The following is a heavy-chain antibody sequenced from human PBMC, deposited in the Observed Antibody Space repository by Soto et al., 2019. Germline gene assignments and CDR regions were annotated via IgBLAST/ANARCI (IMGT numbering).Heavy chain of an antibody. Sequence: SGPTLVNPTQTLTLTCTFSGFSLSTRAMSVRWIRQPPGKALEWLALIDWDDNKYYNTSLKTRLTISKDTSKNQVVLTLTNVDPVDTGTYYCARMPAYYGSASHTYFYYWGQGTVVPVSS. CDR3: ARMPAYYGSASHTYFYY. D-gene: IGHD3-10*01. V-gene: IGHV2-70*01. J-gene: IGHJ4*02. CDR2: IDWDDNK. CDR1: GFSLSTRAMS.